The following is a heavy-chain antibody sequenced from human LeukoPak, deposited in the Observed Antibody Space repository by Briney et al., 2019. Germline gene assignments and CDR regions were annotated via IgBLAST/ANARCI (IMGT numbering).Heavy chain of an antibody. D-gene: IGHD3-3*01. Sequence: GGSLRLSCAASGYTFTSYYMHWVRQAPGQGLEWMGIINPSGGSTSYAQKFQGRVTMTRDTSTSTVYMELSSLRSEDTAVYYCARDLTGYYDFWSGYYRTEYFQHWGQGTLVTVSS. J-gene: IGHJ1*01. CDR3: ARDLTGYYDFWSGYYRTEYFQH. CDR2: INPSGGST. V-gene: IGHV1-46*01. CDR1: GYTFTSYY.